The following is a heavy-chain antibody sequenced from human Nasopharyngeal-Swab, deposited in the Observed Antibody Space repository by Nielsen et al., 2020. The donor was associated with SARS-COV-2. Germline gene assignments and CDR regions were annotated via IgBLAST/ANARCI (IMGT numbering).Heavy chain of an antibody. CDR2: INHTGST. Sequence: GSLRLSCAVYGGSFTTYSWIWIRQPPGEGLEWIGKINHTGSTNYNTYNPSLNSRVTISLATSKNQFSLTLTSVTAADTAIYFCARGRYYGDYDYWGQGALVTVSS. CDR1: GGSFTTYS. CDR3: ARGRYYGDYDY. D-gene: IGHD4-17*01. V-gene: IGHV4-34*01. J-gene: IGHJ4*02.